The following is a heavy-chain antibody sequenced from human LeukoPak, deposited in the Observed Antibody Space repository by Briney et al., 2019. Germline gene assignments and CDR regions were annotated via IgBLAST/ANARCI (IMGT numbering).Heavy chain of an antibody. CDR3: ATRDYGDYEGFDY. D-gene: IGHD4-17*01. CDR1: GGSISSGGYY. J-gene: IGHJ4*02. Sequence: KTSETLSLTCTVSGGSISSGGYYWSWIRQHPGKGLEWIGYIYYSGSTYYSPSLKSRVTISVDTSKNQFSLKLSSVTAADTAVYYCATRDYGDYEGFDYWGQGTLVTVSS. V-gene: IGHV4-31*03. CDR2: IYYSGST.